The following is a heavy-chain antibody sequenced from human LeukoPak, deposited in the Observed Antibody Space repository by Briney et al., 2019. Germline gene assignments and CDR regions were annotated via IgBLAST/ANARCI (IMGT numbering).Heavy chain of an antibody. V-gene: IGHV5-51*01. Sequence: GESPKISCKGSGYSFTSYWIGWVRQMPGKGLEWMGIIYPGDSDTRYSPSFQGQVTISADKSISTAYLQWSSLKASDTAMYYCARGMTTVTAYYYGMDVWGQGTTVTVSS. D-gene: IGHD4-17*01. J-gene: IGHJ6*02. CDR1: GYSFTSYW. CDR2: IYPGDSDT. CDR3: ARGMTTVTAYYYGMDV.